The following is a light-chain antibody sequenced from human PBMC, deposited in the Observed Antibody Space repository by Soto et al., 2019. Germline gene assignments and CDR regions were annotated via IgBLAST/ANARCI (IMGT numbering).Light chain of an antibody. Sequence: EMVLTESPATLCLSPGERATLSCRASQSVSSYLAWYQQKPGQAPRLLIYGASSRATGIPDRFSGRACGTVSTIIISRLAHEFFAVYCYQENSSSERTFGQGTKVDI. V-gene: IGKV3-20*01. CDR3: QENSSSERT. J-gene: IGKJ1*01. CDR1: QSVSSY. CDR2: GAS.